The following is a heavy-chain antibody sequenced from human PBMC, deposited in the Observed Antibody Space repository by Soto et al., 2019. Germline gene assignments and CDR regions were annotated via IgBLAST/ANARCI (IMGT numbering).Heavy chain of an antibody. Sequence: QVQLVESGGGVVQPGGSLRLSCVASGFTFSTYAIHWVRQAPGKGLEWVALVSVDGSLEYYADSVKGRSTVFRDNSKSTLYFQMNSLRPEDTAFYYCARRRAGSGYYFDHWGQGTLVTVSS. CDR3: ARRRAGSGYYFDH. CDR1: GFTFSTYA. CDR2: VSVDGSLE. J-gene: IGHJ4*02. V-gene: IGHV3-30-3*01. D-gene: IGHD3-22*01.